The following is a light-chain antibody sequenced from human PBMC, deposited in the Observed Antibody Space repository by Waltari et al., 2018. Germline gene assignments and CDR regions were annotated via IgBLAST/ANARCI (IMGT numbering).Light chain of an antibody. CDR1: QSVVRA. J-gene: IGKJ1*01. V-gene: IGKV3-20*01. CDR2: GAS. CDR3: QHYLRLPVT. Sequence: IVLTPSPGTLSLSPGESATLSCRTRQSVVRALAWYKQKPGQAPRLLIYGASNRATSIPDRFSGSGSGTDFSLTISRLGPEDFAVYYCQHYLRLPVTFGQGTKVEVK.